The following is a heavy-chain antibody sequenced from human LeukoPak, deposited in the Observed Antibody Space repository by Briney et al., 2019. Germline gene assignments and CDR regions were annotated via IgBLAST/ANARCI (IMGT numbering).Heavy chain of an antibody. D-gene: IGHD6-19*01. CDR3: ATSSGWRRSFDY. CDR1: GGSISSYY. Sequence: SETLSLTCTVSGGSISSYYWSWIRQPPGKGLEWIGEINHSGSTNYNPSPKSRVTISVDTSKNQFSLKLSSVTAADTAVYYCATSSGWRRSFDYWGQGTLVTVSS. V-gene: IGHV4-34*01. J-gene: IGHJ4*02. CDR2: INHSGST.